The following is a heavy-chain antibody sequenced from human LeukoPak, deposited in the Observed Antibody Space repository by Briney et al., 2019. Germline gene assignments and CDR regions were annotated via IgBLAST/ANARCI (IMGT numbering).Heavy chain of an antibody. J-gene: IGHJ4*02. CDR2: ISGSGGST. Sequence: GGSLRLSCAASGFRFSRYVMSWVRQAPGKGLEWVSSISGSGGSTYYVDSVKGRLTISRDNSKNTLYVQMNSLRAEDTAVYYCAKYNWNDGDFDYWGQGTLVTVSS. CDR1: GFRFSRYV. D-gene: IGHD1-20*01. V-gene: IGHV3-23*01. CDR3: AKYNWNDGDFDY.